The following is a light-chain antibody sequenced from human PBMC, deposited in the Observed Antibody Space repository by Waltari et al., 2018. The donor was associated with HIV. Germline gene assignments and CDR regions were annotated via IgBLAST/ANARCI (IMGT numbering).Light chain of an antibody. V-gene: IGLV6-57*03. CDR3: QSYDSTTWV. CDR2: VDN. Sequence: NFMLTQPHSVSESPGKTVTISCTRTSGTIANNYVQWYQQRPGSAPPNVIYVDNQRPSGVPARFSGSIDRSSNSASLTISGLKTEDEADYYCQSYDSTTWVFGGGTKLTVL. J-gene: IGLJ3*02. CDR1: SGTIANNY.